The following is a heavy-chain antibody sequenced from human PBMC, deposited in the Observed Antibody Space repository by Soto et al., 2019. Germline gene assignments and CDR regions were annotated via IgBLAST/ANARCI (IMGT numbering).Heavy chain of an antibody. CDR1: GYTFTSYY. D-gene: IGHD6-19*01. J-gene: IGHJ6*02. CDR2: INPSGGST. V-gene: IGHV1-46*01. Sequence: ASVKVSCKASGYTFTSYYMHWVRQAPGQGLEWMGIINPSGGSTSYAQKFQGRVTMTRDTSTSTVYMELSSLRSEDTAVYYCAREAVAGTSPGNYYGMDVWGQGTTVTVSS. CDR3: AREAVAGTSPGNYYGMDV.